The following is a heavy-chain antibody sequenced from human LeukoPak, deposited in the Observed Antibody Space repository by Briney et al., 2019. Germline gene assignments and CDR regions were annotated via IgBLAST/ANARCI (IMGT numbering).Heavy chain of an antibody. V-gene: IGHV1-3*03. CDR1: GYTFTNYA. Sequence: PGASVKISCKASGYTFTNYAIHWLRQAPGQRLEWMGWINAGNGDTKYSQEFQGRVVLTRDTSASTAYMELSSLRSEDKAVYYCARDHTQLYSGTYHTINWFDPWGQGTLVTVSS. J-gene: IGHJ5*02. D-gene: IGHD1-26*01. CDR2: INAGNGDT. CDR3: ARDHTQLYSGTYHTINWFDP.